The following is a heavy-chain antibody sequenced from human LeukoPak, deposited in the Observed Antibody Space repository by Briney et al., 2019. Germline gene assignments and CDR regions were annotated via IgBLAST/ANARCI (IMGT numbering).Heavy chain of an antibody. V-gene: IGHV1-69*05. CDR3: ASGDSSGWYGDY. D-gene: IGHD6-19*01. Sequence: SVKVSCKASGGTFSSYAISWVRQAPGQGLEWMGRIIPIFGTANYAQKFQGRVTITTDESTSTAYMELSSLRSEDTAVYYCASGDSSGWYGDYWGQGTLVTASS. CDR1: GGTFSSYA. CDR2: IIPIFGTA. J-gene: IGHJ4*02.